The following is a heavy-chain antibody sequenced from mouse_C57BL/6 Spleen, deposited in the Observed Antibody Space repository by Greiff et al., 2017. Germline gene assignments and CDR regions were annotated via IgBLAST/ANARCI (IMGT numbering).Heavy chain of an antibody. CDR2: ISSGSSTI. Sequence: DVKLVESGGGLVKPGGSLKLSCAASGFTFSDYGMHWVRQAPEKGLEWVAYISSGSSTIYYADTVKGRFTISRDNAKNTLFLQMTSLRSEDTAMYYCARPSHYYGSRGYYAMDYWGQGTSVTVSS. D-gene: IGHD1-1*01. CDR1: GFTFSDYG. CDR3: ARPSHYYGSRGYYAMDY. V-gene: IGHV5-17*01. J-gene: IGHJ4*01.